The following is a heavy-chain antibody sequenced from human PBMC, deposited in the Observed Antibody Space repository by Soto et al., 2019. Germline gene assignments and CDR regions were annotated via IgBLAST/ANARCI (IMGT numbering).Heavy chain of an antibody. D-gene: IGHD3-10*01. CDR1: GYTFTSYA. V-gene: IGHV7-4-1*01. CDR2: INTNTGNP. Sequence: ASVKVSCKASGYTFTSYAMNWVRQAPGQGLEWMGWINTNTGNPTYAQGFTGRFVFSLDTSVSTAYLQICSLKAEDTAVYYCARDLRLTMVRGSIGYWGQGTLVTVSS. CDR3: ARDLRLTMVRGSIGY. J-gene: IGHJ4*02.